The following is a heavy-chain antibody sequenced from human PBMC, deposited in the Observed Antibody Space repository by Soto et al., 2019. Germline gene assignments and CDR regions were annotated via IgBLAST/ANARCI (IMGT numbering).Heavy chain of an antibody. CDR3: ARGYYDSSGPLLYYFDY. J-gene: IGHJ4*02. CDR2: INPSGGST. D-gene: IGHD3-22*01. Sequence: ASVKVSCKASGYTFTSYYMHWVRQAPGQGPEWMGIINPSGGSTSYAQKFQGRVTMTRDTSTSTVYMELSSLRSEDTAVYYCARGYYDSSGPLLYYFDYWGQGTLVTVSS. V-gene: IGHV1-46*01. CDR1: GYTFTSYY.